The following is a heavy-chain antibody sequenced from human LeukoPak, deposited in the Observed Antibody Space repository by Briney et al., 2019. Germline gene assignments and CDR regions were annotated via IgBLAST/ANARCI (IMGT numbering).Heavy chain of an antibody. D-gene: IGHD3-22*01. CDR2: IYYSGST. CDR1: GGSFSGYY. V-gene: IGHV4-59*01. CDR3: ARMSKYYYDSSSYFDY. Sequence: SETLSLTCAVYGGSFSGYYWSWIRQPPGKGLEWIGYIYYSGSTDYNPSLKSRVTISVDTSKNQFSLKLSSVTAADTAVYYCARMSKYYYDSSSYFDYWGQGTLVTVSS. J-gene: IGHJ4*02.